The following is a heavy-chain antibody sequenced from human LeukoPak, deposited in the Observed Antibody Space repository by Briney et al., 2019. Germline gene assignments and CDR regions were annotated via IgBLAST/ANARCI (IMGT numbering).Heavy chain of an antibody. CDR1: GLTFSDYY. CDR3: ATDGAGFDT. Sequence: GGSLRLSCAASGLTFSDYYMSWIRQAPGKGLEWLSYINIGGTNTHDADSVKGRFTISRDNAKKSLYLEMTNLRAEDTAVYYCATDGAGFDTWGKGVLVTVSS. V-gene: IGHV3-11*01. CDR2: INIGGTNT. J-gene: IGHJ5*02.